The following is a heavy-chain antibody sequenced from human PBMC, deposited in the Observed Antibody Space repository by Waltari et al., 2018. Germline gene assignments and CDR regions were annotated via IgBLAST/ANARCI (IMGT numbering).Heavy chain of an antibody. CDR1: GFIVSSSF. J-gene: IGHJ6*02. V-gene: IGHV3-53*02. D-gene: IGHD3-10*01. CDR2: RRREGLT. Sequence: EVQLVESGGDLFQPGGSLRLSCAASGFIVSSSFMSWVRQGPGKGLGWCSLRRREGLTYYAASVKGRFTISRDTSKNTLSLKMNSLGADDTAVYYCVTVRGGVWGQGTKV. CDR3: VTVRGGV.